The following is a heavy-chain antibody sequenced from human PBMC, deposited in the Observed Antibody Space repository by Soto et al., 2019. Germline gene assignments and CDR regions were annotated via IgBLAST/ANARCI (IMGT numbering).Heavy chain of an antibody. CDR1: GFTFSGFD. CDR2: IGTAGDT. Sequence: GGSLRLSCEASGFTFSGFDMHWVRQPTGKGLEWVSSIGTAGDTYYAVSVKGRFTISRGNAKNSLSLQMNSLRAGDMAVYFCAKSQEIGTHFFDSWGQGTQVTVS. V-gene: IGHV3-13*01. D-gene: IGHD6-13*01. J-gene: IGHJ4*02. CDR3: AKSQEIGTHFFDS.